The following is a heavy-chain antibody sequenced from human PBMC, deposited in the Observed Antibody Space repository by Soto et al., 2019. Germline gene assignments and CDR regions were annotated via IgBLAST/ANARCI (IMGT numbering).Heavy chain of an antibody. V-gene: IGHV1-69*01. CDR3: ARVLYYGSGSYSPYGMDV. Sequence: QVQLVQSGAEVKKPGSSVKVSCKTSGVSFNNNGIGWVRQAPGHGLEWMGGVSPPFRTSNYARKFQGRISITADASTGTVYMELSRLTSEDTAQYYCARVLYYGSGSYSPYGMDVWGQGTTVTVSS. J-gene: IGHJ6*02. D-gene: IGHD3-10*01. CDR2: VSPPFRTS. CDR1: GVSFNNNG.